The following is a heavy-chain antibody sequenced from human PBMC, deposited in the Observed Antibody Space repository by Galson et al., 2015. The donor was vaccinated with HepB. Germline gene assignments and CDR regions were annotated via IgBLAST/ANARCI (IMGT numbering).Heavy chain of an antibody. J-gene: IGHJ6*02. V-gene: IGHV3-30*18. D-gene: IGHD3-10*01. CDR3: AKDGITMVRGVIITALYYYGMDV. CDR2: ISYDGSNK. Sequence: SLRLSCAASGFTFSSYGMHWVRQAPGKGLEWVAVISYDGSNKYYADSVKGRFTISRDNSKNTLYLQMNSLRAEDTAVYYCAKDGITMVRGVIITALYYYGMDVWGQGTTVTVSS. CDR1: GFTFSSYG.